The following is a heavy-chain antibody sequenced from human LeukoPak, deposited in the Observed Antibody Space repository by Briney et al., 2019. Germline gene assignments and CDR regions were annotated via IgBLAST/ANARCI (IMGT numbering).Heavy chain of an antibody. CDR2: INSDGSTT. CDR3: AKDQLLWFGEGFDY. V-gene: IGHV3-74*01. D-gene: IGHD3-10*01. Sequence: GGSLRLSCAASGFTFSSYWMHWVRQAPGKGLVWVSRINSDGSTTTYADSAKGRFTISRDNSKNTLYLQMNSLRAEDTAVYYCAKDQLLWFGEGFDYWGQGTLVTVSS. J-gene: IGHJ4*02. CDR1: GFTFSSYW.